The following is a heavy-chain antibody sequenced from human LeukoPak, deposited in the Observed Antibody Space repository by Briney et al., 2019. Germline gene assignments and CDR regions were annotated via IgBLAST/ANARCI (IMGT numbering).Heavy chain of an antibody. CDR2: ISYDGSSK. D-gene: IGHD5-24*01. J-gene: IGHJ4*02. CDR1: GFTFSNYA. V-gene: IGHV3-30-3*01. Sequence: GGSLRLSCAASGFTFSNYAILWVRQAPGKGLEWVAVISYDGSSKNFADSVKGRFTISRDNSKNTLYLQMNSLRVEDTAVYYCTRVGYIDEGIDYWGQGTLVTVSS. CDR3: TRVGYIDEGIDY.